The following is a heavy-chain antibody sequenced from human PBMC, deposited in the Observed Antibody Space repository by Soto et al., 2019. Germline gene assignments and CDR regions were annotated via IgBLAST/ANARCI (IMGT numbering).Heavy chain of an antibody. Sequence: ASVKVSCTASGYTFTRYDINWVRPATGQGLEWVGWMNANSGNTGYAQKFQGRVTMTRNTSISTAYMELSSLRSEDTAVYYCARGRGYCSGGSCYYYYYYMDVWGKGTTVTVSS. CDR2: MNANSGNT. J-gene: IGHJ6*03. D-gene: IGHD2-15*01. V-gene: IGHV1-8*01. CDR1: GYTFTRYD. CDR3: ARGRGYCSGGSCYYYYYYMDV.